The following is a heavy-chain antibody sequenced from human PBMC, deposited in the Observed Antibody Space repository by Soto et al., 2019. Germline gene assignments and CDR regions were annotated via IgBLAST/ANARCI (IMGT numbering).Heavy chain of an antibody. CDR3: AKQYSGSLGPGDYYHGMDV. J-gene: IGHJ6*02. D-gene: IGHD5-12*01. CDR1: GFMFSNFG. CDR2: ISYDASKE. Sequence: GGSLRLSCAASGFMFSNFGFHWVRQAPGKGLEWVAIISYDASKEFFADSVKGRFTISRDNSKNTVYLQMNSLRAEDTAVYYCAKQYSGSLGPGDYYHGMDVWGQGTTVTVSS. V-gene: IGHV3-30*18.